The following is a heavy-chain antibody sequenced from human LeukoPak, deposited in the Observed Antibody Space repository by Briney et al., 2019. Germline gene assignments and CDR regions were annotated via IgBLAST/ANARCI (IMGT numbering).Heavy chain of an antibody. CDR1: GFTCSSYW. J-gene: IGHJ4*02. D-gene: IGHD6-13*01. CDR2: MNSDGSNT. Sequence: PGGSLTLSCAASGFTCSSYWMHWLRQAPGKRLVGVSRMNSDGSNTSYADSVKRRFTISRDIAKNTLYQQMNSLRAEDTAVYYCARGIAAADIDYWGQGTLVTVSS. V-gene: IGHV3-74*01. CDR3: ARGIAAADIDY.